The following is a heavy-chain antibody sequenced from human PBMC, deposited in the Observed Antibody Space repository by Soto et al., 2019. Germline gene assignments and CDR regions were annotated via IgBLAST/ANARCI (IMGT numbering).Heavy chain of an antibody. CDR2: IIPIFGTA. J-gene: IGHJ4*02. V-gene: IGHV1-69*01. CDR1: GGTFSSYA. Sequence: QVQLVQSGAEVKKPGSSVKVSCKASGGTFSSYAISWVRQAPGQGLEWMGGIIPIFGTANYAQKFQGRVTITADETTSNADKELSSLRSEDTAVYYCARDRYGSGSYYFDYWGQGTLVTVSS. D-gene: IGHD3-10*01. CDR3: ARDRYGSGSYYFDY.